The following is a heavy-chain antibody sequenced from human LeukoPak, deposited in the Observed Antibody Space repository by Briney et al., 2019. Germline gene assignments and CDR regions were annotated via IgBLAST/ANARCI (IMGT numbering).Heavy chain of an antibody. CDR3: ARDGYNWNYPMDY. J-gene: IGHJ4*02. CDR1: GGSFSGYY. Sequence: SETLSLTCAVYGGSFSGYYWSWIRQPPGKGLEWIGEINHSGSTNYNPSLKSRVTISVDTSKNQFSLKLTSVTAADTAVYYCARDGYNWNYPMDYWGQGTLVTVSS. D-gene: IGHD1-7*01. CDR2: INHSGST. V-gene: IGHV4-34*01.